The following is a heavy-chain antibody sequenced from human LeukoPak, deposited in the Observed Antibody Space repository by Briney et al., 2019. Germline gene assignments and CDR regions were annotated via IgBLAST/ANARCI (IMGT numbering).Heavy chain of an antibody. CDR2: VYYSGST. V-gene: IGHV4-59*01. J-gene: IGHJ3*02. Sequence: PSETLSLTCTVSGGSISSYYWSWIRQPPGKGLEWIGYVYYSGSTNYNPSLKSRVTISVDTSKNQFSLKLSSVTAADTAVYYCARVNTAFDIWGQGTMVTVSS. CDR3: ARVNTAFDI. CDR1: GGSISSYY.